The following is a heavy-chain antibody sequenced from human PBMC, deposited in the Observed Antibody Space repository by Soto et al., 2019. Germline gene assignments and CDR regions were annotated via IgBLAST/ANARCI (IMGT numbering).Heavy chain of an antibody. CDR1: GGSISSTIW. D-gene: IGHD3-22*01. J-gene: IGHJ4*02. Sequence: PSETLSLTCAVSGGSISSTIWWSWVRQPPGKGLEWIGEIYHSGSTNYNPSLKSRVTISVDKSNNQFSLKLSSLTAADTAVYYWARRNYYESPGYGPHGGRETRVTFSS. V-gene: IGHV4-4*02. CDR2: IYHSGST. CDR3: ARRNYYESPGYGPH.